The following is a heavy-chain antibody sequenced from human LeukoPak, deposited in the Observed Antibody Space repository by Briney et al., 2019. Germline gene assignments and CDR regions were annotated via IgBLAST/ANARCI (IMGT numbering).Heavy chain of an antibody. D-gene: IGHD2-2*01. CDR1: GGSISSYY. Sequence: SETLSLTCTVSGGSISSYYWSWIRQPPGKGLEWIGYIYTSGSTNYNPSLKSRVTISVDTSKNQFSLKLSPVTAADTAVYYCARVVPAAKLTRRYYFDYWGQGTLVTVSS. CDR3: ARVVPAAKLTRRYYFDY. V-gene: IGHV4-4*09. CDR2: IYTSGST. J-gene: IGHJ4*02.